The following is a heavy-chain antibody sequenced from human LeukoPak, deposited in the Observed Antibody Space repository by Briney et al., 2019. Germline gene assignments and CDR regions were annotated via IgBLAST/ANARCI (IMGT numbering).Heavy chain of an antibody. V-gene: IGHV1-2*02. J-gene: IGHJ4*02. Sequence: ASVKVSRKASVYPFTGYYIHWVRQAPGQGLEWMGWINPNSGGTNYAQKFQGRVTMTSDTSITTAYMDLSRLTSDDTAVYYCAREISDYASAYWGQGTLVTVSS. CDR3: AREISDYASAY. CDR2: INPNSGGT. CDR1: VYPFTGYY. D-gene: IGHD4-17*01.